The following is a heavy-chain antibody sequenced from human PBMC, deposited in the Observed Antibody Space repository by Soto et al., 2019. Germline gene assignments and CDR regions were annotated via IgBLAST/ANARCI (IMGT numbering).Heavy chain of an antibody. CDR2: IYYRGST. J-gene: IGHJ4*02. CDR3: ARQGTAAGRSGFFDY. Sequence: SETLSLTCTVSGGSISSSSYYWGWIRQPPGKGLEWIGSIYYRGSTYYNPSLKSRVTISVDTSKNLFSLKLSSVTAADTAVYYCARQGTAAGRSGFFDYWGQGTLVTVS. CDR1: GGSISSSSYY. D-gene: IGHD6-13*01. V-gene: IGHV4-39*01.